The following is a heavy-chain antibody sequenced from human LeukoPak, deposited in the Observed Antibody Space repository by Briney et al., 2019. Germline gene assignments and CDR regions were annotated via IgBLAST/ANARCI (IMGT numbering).Heavy chain of an antibody. CDR1: GGSISSSSYY. V-gene: IGHV4-39*07. Sequence: PSETLSLTCNVSGGSISSSSYYWGRIRQPPGKGLELIGNIYYSGTTYYNPSLKSRVTISVDTSKNQFSLKLSSVTAADTAVYYCARVNTLIRGIGWFDPWGQGILVTVSS. CDR3: ARVNTLIRGIGWFDP. CDR2: IYYSGTT. D-gene: IGHD3-10*01. J-gene: IGHJ5*02.